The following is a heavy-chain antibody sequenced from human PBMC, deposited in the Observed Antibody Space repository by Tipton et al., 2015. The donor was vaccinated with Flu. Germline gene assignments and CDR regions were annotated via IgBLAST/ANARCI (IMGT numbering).Heavy chain of an antibody. Sequence: SLRLSCAASGFTFSSYWMSWVRQGPGKGLEWVANIKQDGSEIYYVDSVKGRFTISRDNAKNSVFLQMNSLRAEDSAVYYCARDGPEWNYFSYMDVWGKGTAVTVS. CDR3: ARDGPEWNYFSYMDV. V-gene: IGHV3-7*03. CDR2: IKQDGSEI. D-gene: IGHD3-3*01. J-gene: IGHJ6*03. CDR1: GFTFSSYW.